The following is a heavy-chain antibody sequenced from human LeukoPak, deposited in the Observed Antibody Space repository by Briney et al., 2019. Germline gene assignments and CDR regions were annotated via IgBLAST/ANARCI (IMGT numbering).Heavy chain of an antibody. CDR1: GFTFSSYA. Sequence: PGGSLRLSCAASGFTFSSYAMSWVRQAPGKGLEWVSAISGSGGSTYYADSVKGRFTISRDNSKNTLYLQMNSLRAEDTAVYYCAKGNSGSYDPLPFDPWGQGTLVTVSS. CDR3: AKGNSGSYDPLPFDP. J-gene: IGHJ5*02. V-gene: IGHV3-23*01. CDR2: ISGSGGST. D-gene: IGHD1-26*01.